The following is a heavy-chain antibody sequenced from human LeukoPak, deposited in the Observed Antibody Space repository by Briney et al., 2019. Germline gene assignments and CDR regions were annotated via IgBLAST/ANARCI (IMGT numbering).Heavy chain of an antibody. Sequence: PSETLSLTCTVSGGSISSSSYYWGWIRQPPGKGLEWIGSIYYSGSTYYNPSLKSRVTISVDTSKNQFSLKLSSVTAADTAVYYCASLRPPDYIDYWGQGTLVTVSS. V-gene: IGHV4-39*01. J-gene: IGHJ4*02. CDR1: GGSISSSSYY. CDR3: ASLRPPDYIDY. D-gene: IGHD4/OR15-4a*01. CDR2: IYYSGST.